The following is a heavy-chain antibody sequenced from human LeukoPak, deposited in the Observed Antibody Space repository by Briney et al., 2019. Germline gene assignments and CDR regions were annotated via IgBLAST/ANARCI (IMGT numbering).Heavy chain of an antibody. CDR2: IYTRGST. CDR3: ARESPVPPY. J-gene: IGHJ4*02. V-gene: IGHV4-61*02. Sequence: KPSETLSLTCTVSGGSISGGSYYWSWIRQPAGKGLEWIGRIYTRGSTNYNPSLKSRVTISLDTSKNQLSLKLNSVTAADTAVYYCARESPVPPYWGQGTLVTVSS. CDR1: GGSISGGSYY.